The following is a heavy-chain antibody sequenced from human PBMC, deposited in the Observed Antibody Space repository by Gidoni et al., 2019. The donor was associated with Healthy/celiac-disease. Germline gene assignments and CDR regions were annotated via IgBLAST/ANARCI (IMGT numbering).Heavy chain of an antibody. V-gene: IGHV4-61*02. CDR2: IYTSGST. CDR1: GGSISSGRYY. D-gene: IGHD2-2*01. CDR3: AVEIVVVPAALSGGMDV. J-gene: IGHJ6*02. Sequence: QVQLQESGPGLVKPSQTLSLTCTVSGGSISSGRYYWSWIRQPAGKGLAWIGRIYTSGSTNYNPSLNSRVTISVDTSKNQFSLKLSSVTAADTAVYYCAVEIVVVPAALSGGMDVWGQGTTVTVSS.